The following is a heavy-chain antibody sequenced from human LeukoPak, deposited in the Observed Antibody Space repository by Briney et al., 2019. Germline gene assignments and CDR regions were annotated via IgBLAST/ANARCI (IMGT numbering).Heavy chain of an antibody. D-gene: IGHD6-19*01. Sequence: GGSPRLSCAASGFTVSSNYMSWVRQAPGKGLEWVSVTYSGSDTYYADSVKGRFTISRDNSKNTLYLQMNSLRAEDTAVYYCARGSTPPQYSSGWYGKFDYWGQGTLVTVSS. CDR1: GFTVSSNY. V-gene: IGHV3-66*01. CDR3: ARGSTPPQYSSGWYGKFDY. J-gene: IGHJ4*02. CDR2: TYSGSDT.